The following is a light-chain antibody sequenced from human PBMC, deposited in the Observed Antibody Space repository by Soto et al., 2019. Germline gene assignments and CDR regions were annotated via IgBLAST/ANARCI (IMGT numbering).Light chain of an antibody. Sequence: QSVLTQPASVSGSPGQSITISCTGTSSDVGGYDYVSWYQQHPGKVPKLMIYDVSSRPSGVSNRFSGYKSGNTASLTISGLQAEDEADYYCSSYASSSTLGFGGGTKLNVL. J-gene: IGLJ2*01. V-gene: IGLV2-14*01. CDR3: SSYASSSTLG. CDR1: SSDVGGYDY. CDR2: DVS.